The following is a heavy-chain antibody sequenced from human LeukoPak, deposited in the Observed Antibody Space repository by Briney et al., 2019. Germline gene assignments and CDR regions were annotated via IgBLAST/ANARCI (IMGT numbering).Heavy chain of an antibody. D-gene: IGHD3-22*01. J-gene: IGHJ4*02. CDR3: ARDSMYYYDSSGDVSDY. CDR2: IKQDGSEK. V-gene: IGHV3-7*01. CDR1: GFTFSSYW. Sequence: PGGSLRLSCAASGFTFSSYWMSWVRQAPGKGLEWVANIKQDGSEKYYVDSVKGRFTISRDNAKNSLYLQMNSLRAEDTAVYYCARDSMYYYDSSGDVSDYWGQGTLVTVSS.